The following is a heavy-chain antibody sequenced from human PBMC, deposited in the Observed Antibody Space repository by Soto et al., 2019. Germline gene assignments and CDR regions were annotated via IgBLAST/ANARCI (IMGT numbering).Heavy chain of an antibody. D-gene: IGHD6-19*01. CDR2: ISWDGGST. J-gene: IGHJ6*02. CDR3: AKELAVAGTQYYYYGMDV. Sequence: PGGSLRLSCAASGFTFDDYTMHWVRQAPGKGLEWVSLISWDGGSTYYADSVKGRFTISRDNSKNSLYLQMNSLRTEDTALYYCAKELAVAGTQYYYYGMDVWGQGTTVTVS. V-gene: IGHV3-43*01. CDR1: GFTFDDYT.